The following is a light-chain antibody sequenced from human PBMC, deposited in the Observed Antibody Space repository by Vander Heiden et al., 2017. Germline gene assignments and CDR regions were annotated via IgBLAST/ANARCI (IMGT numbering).Light chain of an antibody. Sequence: SYDLTHPPSVPVPPGQTARITCSGDALPKQYAYWYQQKPGQAPVLVIYKDSERPSGIPERFSGSSSGTTVTLTISGVQAEDEADYYCQSADSSGTYVVFGGGTKLTVL. CDR2: KDS. J-gene: IGLJ2*01. V-gene: IGLV3-25*03. CDR1: ALPKQY. CDR3: QSADSSGTYVV.